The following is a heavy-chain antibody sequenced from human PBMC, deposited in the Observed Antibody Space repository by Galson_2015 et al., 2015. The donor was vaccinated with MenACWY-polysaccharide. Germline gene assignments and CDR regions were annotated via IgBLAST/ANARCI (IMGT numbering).Heavy chain of an antibody. J-gene: IGHJ4*02. CDR3: VRGMEDSGRYNFDY. CDR1: GYSISGAYH. Sequence: SEPLSLTCAVSGYSISGAYHWGWIRQPPGKGLEWLANIHPSGETYYKPSLRSRVTIFVDMCRNQFSLKVRYVTAADTAVYYCVRGMEDSGRYNFDYWGRGTLVTVSS. D-gene: IGHD1-26*01. CDR2: IHPSGET. V-gene: IGHV4-38-2*01.